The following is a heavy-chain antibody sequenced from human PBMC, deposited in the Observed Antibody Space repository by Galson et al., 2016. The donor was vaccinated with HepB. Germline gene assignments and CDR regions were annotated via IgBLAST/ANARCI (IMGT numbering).Heavy chain of an antibody. V-gene: IGHV3-33*08. CDR1: GFTFSSYG. J-gene: IGHJ5*02. CDR3: VREKRTLYAFGERWFDP. D-gene: IGHD2/OR15-2a*01. CDR2: VRYDGNNK. Sequence: SLRLSCAASGFTFSSYGMHWVRQAPGKGLEWVAAVRYDGNNKHYADSVKGRFTISRDNSKSTLFLQMNGLRADDTAVYYGVREKRTLYAFGERWFDPWGQGTLVTVSS.